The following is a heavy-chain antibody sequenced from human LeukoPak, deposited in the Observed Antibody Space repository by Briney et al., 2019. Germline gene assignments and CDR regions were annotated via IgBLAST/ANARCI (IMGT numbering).Heavy chain of an antibody. CDR3: AKDAFPTYYDFWSGAPGDY. CDR1: GFTFSNYG. D-gene: IGHD3-3*01. J-gene: IGHJ4*02. CDR2: IRFDESSK. V-gene: IGHV3-30*02. Sequence: GGSLRLSCAASGFTFSNYGMHWVRKAPGKGMEWVAFIRFDESSKYYADSVEGRFTISRDNSKNTLDLQMNSLRIEDTAVYYCAKDAFPTYYDFWSGAPGDYWGQGTLVTVSS.